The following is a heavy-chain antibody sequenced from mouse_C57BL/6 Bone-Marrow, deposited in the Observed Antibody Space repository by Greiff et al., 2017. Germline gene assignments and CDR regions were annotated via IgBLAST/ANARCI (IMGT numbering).Heavy chain of an antibody. CDR2: INPSTGGT. Sequence: EVQLQQSGPELVKPGASVKISCKASGYSFTGYYMNWVKQSPEKSLEWIGEINPSTGGTTYNQKFKAKATLTVDKSSSTAYMQLKSLTSEDSAVYYCARHDYKAMDYWGQGTSVTVSS. V-gene: IGHV1-42*01. J-gene: IGHJ4*01. CDR1: GYSFTGYY. CDR3: ARHDYKAMDY.